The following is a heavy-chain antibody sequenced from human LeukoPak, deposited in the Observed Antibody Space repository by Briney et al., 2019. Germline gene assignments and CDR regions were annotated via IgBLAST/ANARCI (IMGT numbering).Heavy chain of an antibody. V-gene: IGHV3-7*03. CDR1: GFTFSTYW. Sequence: GGPLRLSCAASGFTFSTYWMSWVRQAPGKGLEWVANIKQDGSEKYYVDSVKGRFTISRDNAKNSLYLQMNSLRAEDTAVYYCAKDPSMVRGAGVDYWGQGTLVTVSS. D-gene: IGHD3-10*01. CDR2: IKQDGSEK. CDR3: AKDPSMVRGAGVDY. J-gene: IGHJ4*02.